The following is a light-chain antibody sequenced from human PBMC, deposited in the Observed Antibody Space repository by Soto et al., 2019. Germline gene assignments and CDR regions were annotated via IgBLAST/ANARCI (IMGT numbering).Light chain of an antibody. J-gene: IGKJ2*01. CDR3: QQYVGSPLMYT. V-gene: IGKV3-20*01. Sequence: EIVLTQSPGTLSLSPGERATLSCRASQSVSSSYLAWYQQKPGQAPRLLISGASSRATGIPDRFSGSGSWTDFTLTISRLESEDFAVYYCQQYVGSPLMYTFGQGTKLEIK. CDR1: QSVSSSY. CDR2: GAS.